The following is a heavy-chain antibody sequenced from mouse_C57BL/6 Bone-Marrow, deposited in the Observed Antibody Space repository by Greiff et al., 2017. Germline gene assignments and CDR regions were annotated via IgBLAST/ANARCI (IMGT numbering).Heavy chain of an antibody. CDR2: ISSGSSTI. V-gene: IGHV5-17*01. J-gene: IGHJ3*01. D-gene: IGHD2-2*01. Sequence: EVQLVESGGGLVKPGGSLKLSCAASGFTFSDYGMHWVRQAPEKGLEWVAYISSGSSTIYYADTVKGRFTISRANAKNTLFRQMTSLRSEDTAMYYCAMGWLPAWFAYWGQGTLVTVSA. CDR1: GFTFSDYG. CDR3: AMGWLPAWFAY.